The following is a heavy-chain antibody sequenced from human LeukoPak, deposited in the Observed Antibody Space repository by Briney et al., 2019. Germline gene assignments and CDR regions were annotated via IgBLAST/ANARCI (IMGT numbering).Heavy chain of an antibody. V-gene: IGHV4-4*02. Sequence: SETLSLTCAVSGGSISSSNWWSWVRQPPGKGLEWIGEIYHSGSTNYNPSLKSRVTISVDTSKNQFSLKLSSVTAADTAVYYCARHGGPPVAGTFIDYWGQGTLVTVSS. CDR1: GGSISSSNW. D-gene: IGHD6-19*01. CDR3: ARHGGPPVAGTFIDY. CDR2: IYHSGST. J-gene: IGHJ4*02.